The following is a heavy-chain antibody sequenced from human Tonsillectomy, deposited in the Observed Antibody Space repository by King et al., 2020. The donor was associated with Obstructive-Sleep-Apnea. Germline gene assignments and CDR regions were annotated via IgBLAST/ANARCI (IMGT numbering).Heavy chain of an antibody. D-gene: IGHD6-6*01. CDR1: GFTFSDYY. V-gene: IGHV3-11*06. J-gene: IGHJ6*02. Sequence: VQLVESGGGLVKPGGSLRLSCAASGFTFSDYYMSWIRQAPGKGLEWGSYISSRSMYQNYAGSGKGRFPIPRDNAKNSLYLQMNSLRAEDTAVYYCARDTGRAARPYYYGMDVWGQGTTVTVSS. CDR3: ARDTGRAARPYYYGMDV. CDR2: ISSRSMYQ.